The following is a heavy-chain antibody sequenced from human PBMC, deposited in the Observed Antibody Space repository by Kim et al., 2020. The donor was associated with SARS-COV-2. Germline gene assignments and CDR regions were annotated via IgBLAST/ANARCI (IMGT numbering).Heavy chain of an antibody. V-gene: IGHV1-24*01. D-gene: IGHD3-10*01. CDR1: GYSLSELS. J-gene: IGHJ2*01. Sequence: ASVKVSCKVSGYSLSELSIHWVRQAPGKGLEWMGGFDVEDGETIYTQKFQGRVTMTEDTSTDTAYMEVSSLRFEDTAVYFCATALHYYTSGTSYFRYFDLWGRGTPVTVSS. CDR2: FDVEDGET. CDR3: ATALHYYTSGTSYFRYFDL.